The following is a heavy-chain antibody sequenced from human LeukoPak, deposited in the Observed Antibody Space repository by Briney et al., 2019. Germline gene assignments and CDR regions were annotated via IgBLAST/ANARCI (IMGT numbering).Heavy chain of an antibody. V-gene: IGHV4-34*01. Sequence: PSETLSLTCAVYGGSFSGYYWIWIRQPPGKGLEWIGEINHSGSTNYNPSLKSRVSISLDTSKNQFSLKLSSVTAADTAAYYCARAISGSYRRGGFFQYWGQGTLVTVSS. D-gene: IGHD1-26*01. CDR3: ARAISGSYRRGGFFQY. CDR1: GGSFSGYY. J-gene: IGHJ1*01. CDR2: INHSGST.